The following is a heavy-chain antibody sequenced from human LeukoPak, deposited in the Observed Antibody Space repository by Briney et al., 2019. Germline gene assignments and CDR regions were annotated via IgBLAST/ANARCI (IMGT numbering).Heavy chain of an antibody. CDR3: ARDAYYYVSSGYSPLANHDAFDI. D-gene: IGHD3-22*01. CDR1: GFTFDDYA. V-gene: IGHV3-9*01. Sequence: RRSLRLSCAASGFTFDDYAMHWVRQAPGKGLEWVSGISWNSGSIGYADSVKGRFTISRDNAKNSLYLQMNSLRAEDTAVYHCARDAYYYVSSGYSPLANHDAFDIWGQGTMVTVSS. CDR2: ISWNSGSI. J-gene: IGHJ3*02.